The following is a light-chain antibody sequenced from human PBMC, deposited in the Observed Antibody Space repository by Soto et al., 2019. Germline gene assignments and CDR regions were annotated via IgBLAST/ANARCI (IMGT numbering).Light chain of an antibody. J-gene: IGKJ1*01. CDR3: QQCYMGWT. V-gene: IGKV1-5*01. CDR1: QSIGRF. CDR2: DAS. Sequence: DIXXTQSPSTLSASVGDRVTITCRASQSIGRFLAWYQHQPGKAPKLLIYDASTLESGVPSRFSGTGSGTEFTFSITSLQPEDFGTYYCQQCYMGWTFGQGTKVDFK.